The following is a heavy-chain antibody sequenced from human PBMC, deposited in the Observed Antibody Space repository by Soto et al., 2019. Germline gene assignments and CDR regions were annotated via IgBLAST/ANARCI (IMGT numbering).Heavy chain of an antibody. CDR2: INAGNGNT. CDR1: GYTFTSYA. J-gene: IGHJ4*02. Sequence: QVQLVQSGAEVKKPGASVKVSCKASGYTFTSYAMHWVRQAPGQRLEWMGWINAGNGNTKYSQKFQGRVTITRDTSVSTAYMELSSLRSEDTAVYYCARGIGYCSSTSCAHFDYWGQGTLVTVSS. D-gene: IGHD2-2*01. CDR3: ARGIGYCSSTSCAHFDY. V-gene: IGHV1-3*01.